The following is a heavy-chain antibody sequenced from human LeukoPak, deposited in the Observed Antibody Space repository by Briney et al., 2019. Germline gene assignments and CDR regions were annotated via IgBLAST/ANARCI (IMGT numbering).Heavy chain of an antibody. CDR1: GVTLSNYA. CDR3: AKDGTCSSASCYRFGP. CDR2: ISYDGSNK. Sequence: GGSLRLSCVASGVTLSNYAMSWARQAPGKGLEWVAVISYDGSNKYYGDSVKGRFTISRDNSKNTLYLQMNSLRTDDTAVYYCAKDGTCSSASCYRFGPWGQGTLVTVSS. J-gene: IGHJ5*02. D-gene: IGHD2-2*01. V-gene: IGHV3-30*04.